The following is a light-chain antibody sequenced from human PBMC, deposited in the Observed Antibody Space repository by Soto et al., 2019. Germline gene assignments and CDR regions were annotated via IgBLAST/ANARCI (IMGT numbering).Light chain of an antibody. CDR1: SSNIGNNY. Sequence: QSVLTQPPPVSAAPGQKVTIFCSGSSSNIGNNYVSWYQQLPGTAPKLLIYDNNKRPSGIPDRFSGSKSGTSATLGITGLQTGDEADYYCGTWDSSLSAGVFGGGTQLTVL. CDR3: GTWDSSLSAGV. CDR2: DNN. J-gene: IGLJ3*02. V-gene: IGLV1-51*01.